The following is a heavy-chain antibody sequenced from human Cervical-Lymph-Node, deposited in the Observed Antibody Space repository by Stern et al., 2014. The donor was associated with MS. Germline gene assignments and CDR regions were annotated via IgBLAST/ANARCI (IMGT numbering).Heavy chain of an antibody. Sequence: VQLVQSGRGVVQPGRSLRLSCVVSGFTFSSYAMHWVRQAPGKGLEWLAVISYDGSNNYYADSVKGRFTISRDNSKSTVYLQMNSLRPEDTAVYYCARAPGWQQISPSKIFDFWGQGTLVTVSS. CDR2: ISYDGSNN. CDR1: GFTFSSYA. J-gene: IGHJ4*02. V-gene: IGHV3-30*04. D-gene: IGHD6-13*01. CDR3: ARAPGWQQISPSKIFDF.